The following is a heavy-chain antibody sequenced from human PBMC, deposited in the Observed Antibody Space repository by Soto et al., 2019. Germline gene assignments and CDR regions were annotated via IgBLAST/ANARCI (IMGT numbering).Heavy chain of an antibody. D-gene: IGHD1-7*01. CDR1: GWSISSGGYY. CDR3: ARDRGTPGSFDP. Sequence: TLSLTCTVSGWSISSGGYYWSWIRQHPGKGLEWIGYIYYSGSTYYNPSLKSRVTISVDTSKNQFSLKLSSVTAADTAVYYCARDRGTPGSFDPWGQGTLVTVSS. CDR2: IYYSGST. J-gene: IGHJ5*02. V-gene: IGHV4-31*03.